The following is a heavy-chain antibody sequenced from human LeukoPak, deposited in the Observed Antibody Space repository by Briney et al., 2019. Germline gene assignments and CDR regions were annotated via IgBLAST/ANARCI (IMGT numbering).Heavy chain of an antibody. D-gene: IGHD4-17*01. J-gene: IGHJ4*02. CDR3: AIYGDYVVDYFDY. Sequence: PGGSLRLSCAASGFIFSSYWMHWVRQAPGKGLVWVSRINSDGSSTSYADSVKGRFTISRDNAKNTLYLQMNSLRAEDTAVYYCAIYGDYVVDYFDYWGQGTLVTVSS. CDR2: INSDGSST. CDR1: GFIFSSYW. V-gene: IGHV3-74*01.